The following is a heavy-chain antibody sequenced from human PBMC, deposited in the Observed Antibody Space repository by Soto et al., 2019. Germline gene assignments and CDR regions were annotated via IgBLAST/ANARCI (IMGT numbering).Heavy chain of an antibody. D-gene: IGHD5-12*01. CDR1: GYTFTGYY. CDR3: ARSEEMATNYFDY. J-gene: IGHJ4*02. CDR2: INPNSGGT. V-gene: IGHV1-2*04. Sequence: ASVKVSCKASGYTFTGYYMHWVRQAPGQGLEWMGWINPNSGGTNYAQKFQGWVTMTRDTSISTAYMELSRLRSDDTAVYYCARSEEMATNYFDYWGQGTLVTVSS.